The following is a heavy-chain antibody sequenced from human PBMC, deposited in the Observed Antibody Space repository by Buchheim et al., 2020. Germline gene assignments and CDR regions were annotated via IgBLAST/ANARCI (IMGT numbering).Heavy chain of an antibody. Sequence: QVQLQESGPGLVKPSGTLSLTCAVSGGSISSSNWWSWVRQPPGKGLEWIGEIYHSGSTNYNPSLKSRVTISVNKSKNQFSLKLSSVTAADTAVYYCASRLSWDQSGGWYYYYGMDVWGQGTT. J-gene: IGHJ6*02. CDR1: GGSISSSNW. V-gene: IGHV4-4*02. CDR2: IYHSGST. CDR3: ASRLSWDQSGGWYYYYGMDV. D-gene: IGHD5-12*01.